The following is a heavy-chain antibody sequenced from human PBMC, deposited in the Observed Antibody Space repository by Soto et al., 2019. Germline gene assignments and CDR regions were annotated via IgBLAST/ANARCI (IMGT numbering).Heavy chain of an antibody. CDR3: AVGYCSSYSCYGADYFDY. Sequence: EVQLLDSGGGLVQPGGSLRLSCAASGFTFSTYAMTWVRQAPGKGLEWVSAISSTGDSKYYADSVQGRFTISRDNSKNTLLLQMNSLRAEDTAVYYCAVGYCSSYSCYGADYFDYWGQGTLVTVSS. D-gene: IGHD2-2*03. CDR2: ISSTGDSK. J-gene: IGHJ4*02. CDR1: GFTFSTYA. V-gene: IGHV3-23*01.